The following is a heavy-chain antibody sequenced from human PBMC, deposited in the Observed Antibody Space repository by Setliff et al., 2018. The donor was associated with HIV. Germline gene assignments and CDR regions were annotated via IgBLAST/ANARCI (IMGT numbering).Heavy chain of an antibody. CDR2: ISSTSSYI. J-gene: IGHJ4*02. CDR1: GFTFNSYN. D-gene: IGHD6-13*01. CDR3: ARAIPLVPFDY. V-gene: IGHV3-21*01. Sequence: GGSLRLSCAASGFTFNSYNMNWVRQAPGKGLEWVSSISSTSSYIYYADSVKGRFTISRDNAKNSLYLQMNSLRAEDTAVYYCARAIPLVPFDYWGQGTLVTSPQ.